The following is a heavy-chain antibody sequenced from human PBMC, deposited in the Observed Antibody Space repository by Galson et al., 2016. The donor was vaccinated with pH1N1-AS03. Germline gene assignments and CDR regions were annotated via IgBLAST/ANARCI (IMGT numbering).Heavy chain of an antibody. J-gene: IGHJ4*02. CDR1: GGSITSGHHY. D-gene: IGHD6-6*01. CDR2: IYYNGPA. Sequence: ETLSLTCTVSGGSITSGHHYWSWIRQPPGKGLEWIGYIYYNGPANYNPSLNSRVTISADTSKKQFFLNLTSVTAADTAVYFCTRGGTYSSSSPAYFGYWGQGTLVTVSS. CDR3: TRGGTYSSSSPAYFGY. V-gene: IGHV4-61*01.